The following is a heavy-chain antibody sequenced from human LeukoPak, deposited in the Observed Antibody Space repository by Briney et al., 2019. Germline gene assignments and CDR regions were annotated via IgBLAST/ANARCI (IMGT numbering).Heavy chain of an antibody. J-gene: IGHJ3*02. Sequence: SGGSLRLSCAASGFTFSSYEMNWVRQAPGKGLEWVSYISSSGSTIYYADSVKGRFTISRDNAKNSLYLQMNSLRAEDTAVYYCARSYYYDSPDAFDIWGQGTMVTVSS. CDR1: GFTFSSYE. V-gene: IGHV3-48*03. CDR2: ISSSGSTI. D-gene: IGHD3-22*01. CDR3: ARSYYYDSPDAFDI.